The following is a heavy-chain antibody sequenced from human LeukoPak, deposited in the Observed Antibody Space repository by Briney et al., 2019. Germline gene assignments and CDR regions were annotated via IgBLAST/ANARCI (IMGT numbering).Heavy chain of an antibody. J-gene: IGHJ4*02. Sequence: TGGSLRLSCAASGFTFSSYSMNWVRQAPGKGLEWVSYISSSSSTIHYADSVKGRFTISRDNAKNSLYLQMNSLRAEDTAVYYCARDWYCRYCGGDPPGYWGQGTLVTVSS. V-gene: IGHV3-48*01. CDR3: ARDWYCRYCGGDPPGY. D-gene: IGHD2-21*02. CDR1: GFTFSSYS. CDR2: ISSSSSTI.